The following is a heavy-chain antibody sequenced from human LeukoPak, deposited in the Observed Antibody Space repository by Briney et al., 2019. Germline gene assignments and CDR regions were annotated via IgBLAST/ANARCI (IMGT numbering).Heavy chain of an antibody. D-gene: IGHD1-26*01. CDR3: AKGDQGKGSYSIGPFDY. V-gene: IGHV3-23*01. CDR2: ISGSGGST. Sequence: GGSLRLSCAASGFTFSSDAMSWVRQAPGKGLKWVSAISGSGGSTYYADSVKGRFTISRDNSKNTLYLQMNSLRAEDTAVYYCAKGDQGKGSYSIGPFDYWGQGTLVTVSS. CDR1: GFTFSSDA. J-gene: IGHJ4*02.